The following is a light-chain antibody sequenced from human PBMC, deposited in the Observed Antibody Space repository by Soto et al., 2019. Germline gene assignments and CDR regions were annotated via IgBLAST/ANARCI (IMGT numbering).Light chain of an antibody. V-gene: IGKV3-15*01. J-gene: IGKJ4*01. CDR1: QNISRS. Sequence: EIVMTQSPVTLSVSPGERATLSCRASQNISRSLAWYQQKPGQGPSLLIYGTSTRAGGVPARFSGGGSGTEFTLTITSLQSEDFAVYYCQHRSNWPLTFGGGTKVEIK. CDR3: QHRSNWPLT. CDR2: GTS.